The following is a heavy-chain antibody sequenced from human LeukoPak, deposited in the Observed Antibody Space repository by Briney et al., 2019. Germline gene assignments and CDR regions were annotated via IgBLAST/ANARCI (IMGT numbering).Heavy chain of an antibody. J-gene: IGHJ4*02. D-gene: IGHD3-22*01. CDR1: GFTFSSYG. V-gene: IGHV3-30*18. Sequence: GGSLRLSCAASGFTFSSYGMHWVRQAPGKGLEWVAVISYDGSNKYYADSVKGRFTISRDNSKNTLYLQMNSLRAEDTAVYYCAKGGIYYDSSGLGADWGQGTLVTVSS. CDR2: ISYDGSNK. CDR3: AKGGIYYDSSGLGAD.